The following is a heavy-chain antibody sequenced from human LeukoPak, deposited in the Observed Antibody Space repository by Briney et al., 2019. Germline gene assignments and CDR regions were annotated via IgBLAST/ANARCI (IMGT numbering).Heavy chain of an antibody. CDR1: GYTFTGYY. Sequence: ASVKVPCKASGYTFTGYYMHWVRQAPGQGLEWMGRINPNSGGTNYAQKFQGRVTMTRDTSISTAYMELSRLRSDDTAVYYCARDIRTRYDSSDYSFYYWGQGTLVTVSS. CDR2: INPNSGGT. J-gene: IGHJ4*02. V-gene: IGHV1-2*06. D-gene: IGHD3-22*01. CDR3: ARDIRTRYDSSDYSFYY.